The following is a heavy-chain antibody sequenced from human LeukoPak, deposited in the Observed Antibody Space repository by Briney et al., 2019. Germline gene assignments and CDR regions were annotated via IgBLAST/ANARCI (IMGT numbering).Heavy chain of an antibody. CDR2: IKQDGSEK. V-gene: IGHV3-7*01. J-gene: IGHJ1*01. CDR1: GFTFSAYW. CDR3: ARGGVGSGYSSY. D-gene: IGHD3-22*01. Sequence: QTGGSLRLSCAPSGFTFSAYWMSWVRQAPGKGLEWVANIKQDGSEKDYVDSVKGRFTISRDNAKNSLYLKMNSLSAEDTAVYYCARGGVGSGYSSYWGQGPLATVSS.